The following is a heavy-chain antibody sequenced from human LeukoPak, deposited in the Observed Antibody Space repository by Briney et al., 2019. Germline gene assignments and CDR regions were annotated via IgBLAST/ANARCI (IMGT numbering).Heavy chain of an antibody. J-gene: IGHJ4*02. CDR3: AREVHPTYGSGSYDY. V-gene: IGHV3-21*01. CDR2: ISSSSSYI. CDR1: GFTFSSYS. D-gene: IGHD3-10*01. Sequence: GSLRLSCAASGFTFSSYSMNWVRQAPGKGLEWVSSISSSSSYIYYADSVKGRFTISRDNAKNSLYLQMNSLRAEDTAVYYCAREVHPTYGSGSYDYWGQGTLVTVSS.